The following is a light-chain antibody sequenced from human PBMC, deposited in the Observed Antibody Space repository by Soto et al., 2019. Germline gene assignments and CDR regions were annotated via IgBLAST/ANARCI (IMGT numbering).Light chain of an antibody. Sequence: DIQLTQSPSFLSASVGDRVTITCRASQDISNFLAWFQQKPGRAPKLLIYAVFTLQSGVPSRFSGSGSGAEFTLTISSPQPEDFATYYCQQLDSYPLTFGGGTKVDIK. J-gene: IGKJ4*01. CDR1: QDISNF. V-gene: IGKV1-9*01. CDR3: QQLDSYPLT. CDR2: AVF.